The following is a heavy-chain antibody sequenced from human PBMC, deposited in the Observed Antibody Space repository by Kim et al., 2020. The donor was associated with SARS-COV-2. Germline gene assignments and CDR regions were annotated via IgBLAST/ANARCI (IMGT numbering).Heavy chain of an antibody. D-gene: IGHD2-8*02. V-gene: IGHV3-33*01. J-gene: IGHJ4*02. Sequence: GGSLRLSCAASGFTFSNYGMHWVRQAPGKGLEWVAIIWYDGSNKYYADSVKGRFTISRDNSKSTLYLQMNSLRAEDTAVYYCARGGNYGWLDYWGQGTLVTVSS. CDR1: GFTFSNYG. CDR2: IWYDGSNK. CDR3: ARGGNYGWLDY.